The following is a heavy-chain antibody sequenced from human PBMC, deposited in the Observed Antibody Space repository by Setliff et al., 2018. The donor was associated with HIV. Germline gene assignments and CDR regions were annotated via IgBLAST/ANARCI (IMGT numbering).Heavy chain of an antibody. J-gene: IGHJ4*02. Sequence: SVKVSCKASEDTFNSYTIHWVRQTPGQGLEWMGRTIPVLGMSNFALKFQGRGSIFADKSTSTAYLGLNGLTSEDTAIYYCATSFGSGVAPFDNWGQGTLVTVSS. D-gene: IGHD3-10*01. CDR2: TIPVLGMS. CDR3: ATSFGSGVAPFDN. CDR1: EDTFNSYT. V-gene: IGHV1-69*02.